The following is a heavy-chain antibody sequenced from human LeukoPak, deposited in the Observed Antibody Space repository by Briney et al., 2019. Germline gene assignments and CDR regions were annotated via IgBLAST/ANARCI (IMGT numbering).Heavy chain of an antibody. V-gene: IGHV3-30*02. CDR1: GFTFSSYG. CDR2: IRYDGSNK. CDR3: AKDPASDIVVVPGDY. J-gene: IGHJ4*02. D-gene: IGHD2-2*01. Sequence: GGSLRLSCAASGFTFSSYGMHWVRQAPGKGLEWVAFIRYDGSNKYYADSVKGRFTISRDNSKNTLYLQMNSLRAEDTAVYYCAKDPASDIVVVPGDYWGQGTLVTVSS.